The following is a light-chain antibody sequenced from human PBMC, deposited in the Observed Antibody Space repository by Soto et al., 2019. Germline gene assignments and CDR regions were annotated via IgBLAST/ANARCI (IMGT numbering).Light chain of an antibody. V-gene: IGLV1-44*01. CDR1: SSNVGSNF. J-gene: IGLJ2*01. Sequence: QSVLTQPPSASGTPGQRVTISCSGSSSNVGSNFVNWYQHLPGTAPKLLIHSDNRPPSGVPDRFSGSKSGTSASLAISGLQSEDEADYYCAAWDDSLNGPLFGGGTKLTVL. CDR3: AAWDDSLNGPL. CDR2: SDN.